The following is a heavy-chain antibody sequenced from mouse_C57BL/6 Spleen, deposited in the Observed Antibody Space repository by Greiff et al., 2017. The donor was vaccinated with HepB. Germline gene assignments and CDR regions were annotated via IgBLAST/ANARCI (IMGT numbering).Heavy chain of an antibody. CDR1: GYTFTSYW. D-gene: IGHD1-1*01. V-gene: IGHV1-50*01. Sequence: QVQLQQSGAELVKPGASVKLSCKASGYTFTSYWMQWVKQRPGQGLEWIGEIDPSDSYTNYNQKFKGKATLTVDTSSSTAYMQLSSLTAEDSAVYYCARRGGYYGSSYADYFDYWGQGTTLTVSS. J-gene: IGHJ2*01. CDR3: ARRGGYYGSSYADYFDY. CDR2: IDPSDSYT.